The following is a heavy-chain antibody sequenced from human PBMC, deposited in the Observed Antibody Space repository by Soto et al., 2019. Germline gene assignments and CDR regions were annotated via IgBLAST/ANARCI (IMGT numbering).Heavy chain of an antibody. CDR1: GGTFSSYA. J-gene: IGHJ3*02. CDR3: ARPYKRVGATGYAFDI. V-gene: IGHV1-69*01. D-gene: IGHD1-26*01. CDR2: IIPIFGTA. Sequence: QVQLVQSGAEVKKPGSSVKVSCKASGGTFSSYAISWVRQAPGQGLEWLGGIIPIFGTANYAQKFQGRVTITADESTSTAYMELSSLRSEDTAVYYCARPYKRVGATGYAFDIWGQGTMVTVSS.